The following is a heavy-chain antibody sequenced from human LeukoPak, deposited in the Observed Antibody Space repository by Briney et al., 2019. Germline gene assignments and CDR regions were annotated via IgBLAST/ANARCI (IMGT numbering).Heavy chain of an antibody. CDR3: AKAGDSSGIHPFDY. Sequence: GGSLRLSCAASGFTFNGYWVSWVRQAPGKGLEWVANIKEDGSAQYYVGSVKGRFTISRDNAKNSLNLQMNSLRAEDTAVYYCAKAGDSSGIHPFDYWGQGTLVTVSS. J-gene: IGHJ4*02. D-gene: IGHD3-22*01. CDR2: IKEDGSAQ. V-gene: IGHV3-7*03. CDR1: GFTFNGYW.